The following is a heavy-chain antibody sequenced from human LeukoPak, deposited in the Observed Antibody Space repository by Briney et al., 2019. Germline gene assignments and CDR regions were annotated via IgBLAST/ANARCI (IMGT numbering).Heavy chain of an antibody. CDR3: ARWNQGHGLDV. J-gene: IGHJ6*02. CDR1: GFTVSSDY. D-gene: IGHD4-23*01. Sequence: GGSLRLSCAASGFTVSSDYMSWVRQPPGKGLEWVSVIYSGGSTSYADFVKGRFTISRDNSKNTLSLQMNSLRVEDTAVYYCARWNQGHGLDVWGQGTTVTVSS. V-gene: IGHV3-53*01. CDR2: IYSGGST.